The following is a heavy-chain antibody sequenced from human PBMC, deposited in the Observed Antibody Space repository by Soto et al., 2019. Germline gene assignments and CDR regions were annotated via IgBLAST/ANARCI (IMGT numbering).Heavy chain of an antibody. CDR2: IYPGDSDT. CDR1: GYSFTSYW. V-gene: IGHV5-51*01. Sequence: GESLKISCKGSGYSFTSYWIGWVRQMPGKGLEWMGIIYPGDSDTRYSPSFQGQVTISADKSISTAYLQWSSLKASDTAMYYCAILQYCSGGSCYSKWFDPWGQGTLVTVSS. D-gene: IGHD2-15*01. J-gene: IGHJ5*02. CDR3: AILQYCSGGSCYSKWFDP.